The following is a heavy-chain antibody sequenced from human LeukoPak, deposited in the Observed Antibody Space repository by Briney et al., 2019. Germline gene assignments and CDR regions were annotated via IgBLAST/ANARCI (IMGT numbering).Heavy chain of an antibody. CDR3: ARGRYSYGY. CDR2: ISSSGSTI. D-gene: IGHD5-18*01. J-gene: IGHJ4*02. CDR1: GFSFSSYT. V-gene: IGHV3-48*04. Sequence: SGGFLRLSCAASGFSFSSYTLNWVRQAPGKGLEWVSYISSSGSTIYYADSVKGRFTISRDNAKNSLYLQMNSLRAEDTAVYYCARGRYSYGYWGQGTLVTVSS.